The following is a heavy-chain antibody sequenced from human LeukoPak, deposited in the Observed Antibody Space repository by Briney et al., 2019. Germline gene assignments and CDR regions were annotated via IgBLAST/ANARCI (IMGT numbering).Heavy chain of an antibody. CDR2: IKEDGSML. J-gene: IGHJ5*02. Sequence: GSLRLSCAAPGFTFSGYDMHWVRQAPGKGLEWVAHIKEDGSMLSYVDSVKGRFTISRDNAKNSVYLQMNSLRAEDTAVYYCARVVTWFDPWGQGSLVTVSS. V-gene: IGHV3-7*04. CDR3: ARVVTWFDP. CDR1: GFTFSGYD.